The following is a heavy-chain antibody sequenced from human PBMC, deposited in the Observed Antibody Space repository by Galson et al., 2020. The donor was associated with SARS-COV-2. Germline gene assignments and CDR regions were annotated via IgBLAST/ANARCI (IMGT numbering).Heavy chain of an antibody. CDR1: GYTFTSYG. V-gene: IGHV1-18*01. Sequence: ASVKVSCKASGYTFTSYGISGVRHATGQRLEWVGWICAYNGHTNYAQKLSGSVTITPDTSPSTAYMELRSLRTDDTAVYYCVRGRTEQLLASYFYYGMDVWGLCTTGTVAS. CDR3: VRGRTEQLLASYFYYGMDV. J-gene: IGHJ6*02. CDR2: ICAYNGHT. D-gene: IGHD6-19*01.